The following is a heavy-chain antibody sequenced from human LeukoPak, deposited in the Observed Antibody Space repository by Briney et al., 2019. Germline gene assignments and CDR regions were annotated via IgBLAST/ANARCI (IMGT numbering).Heavy chain of an antibody. J-gene: IGHJ4*02. CDR1: GXSISSYY. CDR3: ARGIAAAAKQGGFDY. V-gene: IGHV4-4*07. CDR2: IYTTGST. D-gene: IGHD6-13*01. Sequence: SETLSLTCTVSGXSISSYYWSWIRQPAGKGLEWIGRIYTTGSTSYNPSLKSRVTMSVDTSKNQFSLKLSSVTAADTAVYYCARGIAAAAKQGGFDYWGQGTLVTVSS.